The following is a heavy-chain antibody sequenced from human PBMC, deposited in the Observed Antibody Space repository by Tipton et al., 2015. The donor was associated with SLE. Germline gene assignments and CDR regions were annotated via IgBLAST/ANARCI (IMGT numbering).Heavy chain of an antibody. V-gene: IGHV4-39*07. CDR3: ASQNWNYFY. Sequence: TLSLTCTVSGGSISTSHYYWGWIRQSPGKGLEWVGSVFHIGTTYYNPSLESRLTTSIDRSKNQFSLRLTSVTAADTALYYCASQNWNYFYWSQGTLVTVSS. J-gene: IGHJ4*02. CDR1: GGSISTSHYY. CDR2: VFHIGTT. D-gene: IGHD1-7*01.